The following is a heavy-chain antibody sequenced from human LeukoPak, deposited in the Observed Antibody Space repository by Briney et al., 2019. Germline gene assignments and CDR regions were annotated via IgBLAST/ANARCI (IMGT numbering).Heavy chain of an antibody. CDR3: VRXXXXGXXRTIMDV. D-gene: IGHD3-10*01. CDR1: GGSIGSGGYY. J-gene: IGHJ6*02. V-gene: IGHV4-31*03. Sequence: SETLSLTCTVSGGSIGSGGYYWSWIRQHPGKGLEWIGYIYYSGSTYYNPSLKSRLTISVDTSKNQFSLKLSSVTAADTAVYYXVRXXXXGXXRTIMDVWGQGTTVTVSS. CDR2: IYYSGST.